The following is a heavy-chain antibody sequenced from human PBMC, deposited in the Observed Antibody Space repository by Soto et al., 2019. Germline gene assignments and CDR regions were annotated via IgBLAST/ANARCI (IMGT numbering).Heavy chain of an antibody. CDR3: ARQDYSNYRGGMDV. V-gene: IGHV5-51*01. CDR2: IYPSDSDI. CDR1: GYSFTSHW. J-gene: IGHJ6*02. D-gene: IGHD2-2*01. Sequence: PGESLKISCKTSGYSFTSHWIAWVRQMPGKGLEWMGIIYPSDSDIRYRPSFQGQVTISVDKSISTAYLQWGSLKASDTATYYCARQDYSNYRGGMDVWGQGTTVTVS.